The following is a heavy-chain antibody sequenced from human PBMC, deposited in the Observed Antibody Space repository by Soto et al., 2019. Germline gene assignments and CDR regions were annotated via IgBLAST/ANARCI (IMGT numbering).Heavy chain of an antibody. CDR1: GYTFSRYG. CDR2: ISTYNANT. V-gene: IGHV1-18*01. CDR3: AREGYCRSGISAVDSQVFFVMDL. J-gene: IGHJ6*02. Sequence: SSVQVSCKASGYTFSRYGISWVRQAPGQGLEWMGWISTYNANTKYVQKFHDRITMTTDTYTNIVYMELRSLTADDTAVYYCAREGYCRSGISAVDSQVFFVMDLWGQGTNVRVPS. D-gene: IGHD2-15*01.